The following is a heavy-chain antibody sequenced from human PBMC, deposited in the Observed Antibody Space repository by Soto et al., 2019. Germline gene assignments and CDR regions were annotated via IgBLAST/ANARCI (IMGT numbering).Heavy chain of an antibody. V-gene: IGHV1-69*02. CDR2: IIPVLGIA. CDR1: GGTFSTYS. J-gene: IGHJ3*02. D-gene: IGHD2-21*01. Sequence: QVQLVQSGAEVKKPGSSVKVSCKDSGGTFSTYSMFWVRQAPGQGLEWMGRIIPVLGIANHAQRFQGRVTITADKCTATAHMELSSLRSEDTALYYCTIGSWSGEVFDIWGQGRMVTVSS. CDR3: TIGSWSGEVFDI.